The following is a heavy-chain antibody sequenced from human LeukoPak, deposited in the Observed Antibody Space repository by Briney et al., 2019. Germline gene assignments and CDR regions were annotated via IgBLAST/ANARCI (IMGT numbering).Heavy chain of an antibody. CDR3: ARDRDYYESSGYQRGGYFDY. CDR1: GYSIISGYY. V-gene: IGHV4-38-2*02. Sequence: SETLSLTCTVSGYSIISGYYWGWIRQPPGKGLEWIGSIHHSGSTYYNPSLKSRVTISVDTSKNQVSLKLSSVTTADTAVFYCARDRDYYESSGYQRGGYFDYWGQGTLVPVSS. D-gene: IGHD3-22*01. CDR2: IHHSGST. J-gene: IGHJ4*02.